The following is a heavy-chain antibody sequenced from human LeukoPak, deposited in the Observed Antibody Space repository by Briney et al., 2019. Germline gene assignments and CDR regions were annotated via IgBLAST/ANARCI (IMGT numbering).Heavy chain of an antibody. V-gene: IGHV3-7*01. CDR2: IKQDGSEK. CDR3: ARDRLRWTSSWYSLDY. CDR1: GFTFSSYG. J-gene: IGHJ4*02. Sequence: GGSLRLSCAASGFTFSSYGMHWVRQAPGKGLEWVANIKQDGSEKYYVDSMKGRFTISRDNAKNSLYLQMNSLRAEDTAVYYCARDRLRWTSSWYSLDYWGQGTLVTVSS. D-gene: IGHD6-13*01.